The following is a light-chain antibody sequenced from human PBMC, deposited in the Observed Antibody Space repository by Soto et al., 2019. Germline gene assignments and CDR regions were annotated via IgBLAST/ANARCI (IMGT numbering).Light chain of an antibody. CDR1: RSDIGAGYD. Sequence: QSVLTQPPSVSGAPGQRVTISCTGSRSDIGAGYDVHWYQQLPGTAPKLLIYGNINRPSGVPDRFSGSKSGTSASLAISGLQAEDEADYYCRSYDSTLTVVFGGGTKVTVL. CDR2: GNI. J-gene: IGLJ2*01. V-gene: IGLV1-40*01. CDR3: RSYDSTLTVV.